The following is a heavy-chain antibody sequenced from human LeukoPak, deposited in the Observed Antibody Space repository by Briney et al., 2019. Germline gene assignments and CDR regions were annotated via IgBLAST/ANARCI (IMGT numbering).Heavy chain of an antibody. CDR2: ISSSSSYI. J-gene: IGHJ4*02. CDR3: ARYPSYYDSSIYYFDY. D-gene: IGHD3-22*01. V-gene: IGHV3-21*04. CDR1: GFTFSSYS. Sequence: GGSLRLSCAASGFTFSSYSMNWVRQAPGKGLEWVSSISSSSSYIYYADSVKGRFTISRDNSKNTLYLQMNSLRAEDTAVYYCARYPSYYDSSIYYFDYWGQGTLVTVSS.